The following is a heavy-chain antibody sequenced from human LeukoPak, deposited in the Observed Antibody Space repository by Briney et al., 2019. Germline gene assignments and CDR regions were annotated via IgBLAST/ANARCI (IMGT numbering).Heavy chain of an antibody. D-gene: IGHD6-6*01. CDR3: AREYSSSSGSVSDY. J-gene: IGHJ4*02. CDR2: ITSSSSTI. CDR1: GFTFSSYN. Sequence: GGSLRLSCAASGFTFSSYNMNWVRHAPGKGLESVSYITSSSSTIYYADSVKGRFTISRDNAKNSLYLQMNSLRDEDTAVYYCAREYSSSSGSVSDYWGQGTLVTVSS. V-gene: IGHV3-48*02.